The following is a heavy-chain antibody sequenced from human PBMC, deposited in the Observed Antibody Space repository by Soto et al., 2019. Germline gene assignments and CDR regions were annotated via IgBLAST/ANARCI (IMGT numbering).Heavy chain of an antibody. CDR2: IYYSGST. J-gene: IGHJ3*02. CDR3: ARHGYYDILTGYYSAFDI. CDR1: GGSISSSSYY. Sequence: PSETLSLTCTVSGGSISSSSYYWGWIRQPPGKGLEWIGSIYYSGSTYYNPSLKSRVTISVDTSKNQFSLKLSSVTAADTAVYYCARHGYYDILTGYYSAFDIWGQGTMVTVSS. D-gene: IGHD3-9*01. V-gene: IGHV4-39*01.